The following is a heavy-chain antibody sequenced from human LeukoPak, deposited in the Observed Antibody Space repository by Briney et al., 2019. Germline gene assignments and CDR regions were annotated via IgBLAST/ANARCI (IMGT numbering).Heavy chain of an antibody. Sequence: ASVKVSCEASGYTFTGYYMHWVRQAPGQGLEWMGWINPNSGGTNYAQKFQGRVTMTRDTSISTAYMELSRLRSDDTAVYYCATQKYDSSGYYDYWGQGTLVTVSS. J-gene: IGHJ4*02. D-gene: IGHD3-22*01. CDR1: GYTFTGYY. V-gene: IGHV1-2*02. CDR2: INPNSGGT. CDR3: ATQKYDSSGYYDY.